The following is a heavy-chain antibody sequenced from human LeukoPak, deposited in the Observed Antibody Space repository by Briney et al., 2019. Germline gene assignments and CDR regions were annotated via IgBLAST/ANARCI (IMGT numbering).Heavy chain of an antibody. V-gene: IGHV3-33*01. J-gene: IGHJ6*02. D-gene: IGHD3-3*01. CDR3: ARDPAGMTVSGVAEYNYGMDV. Sequence: PGGSLRLSCAASGFIFSSYGMHWVRQAPGKGLECVAIIWYDGSNKYYADSVKGRFTISRDNAKNSVSLQMNSLTVEDTAVYYCARDPAGMTVSGVAEYNYGMDVWGQGTTVTVSS. CDR2: IWYDGSNK. CDR1: GFIFSSYG.